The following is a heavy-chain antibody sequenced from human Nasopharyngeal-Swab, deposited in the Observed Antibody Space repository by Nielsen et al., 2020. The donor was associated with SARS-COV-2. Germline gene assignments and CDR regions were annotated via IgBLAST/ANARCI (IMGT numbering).Heavy chain of an antibody. Sequence: SETLSLTCAVYGGSFSGYYWSWIRQPPGKGLEWIGEINHSGSTNYNPSLKSRVTISVDTSKNQFSLKLSSVTAADTAVYYYARGYSSSWKSANWFDPWGQGTLVTVSS. D-gene: IGHD6-13*01. CDR2: INHSGST. V-gene: IGHV4-34*01. J-gene: IGHJ5*02. CDR3: ARGYSSSWKSANWFDP. CDR1: GGSFSGYY.